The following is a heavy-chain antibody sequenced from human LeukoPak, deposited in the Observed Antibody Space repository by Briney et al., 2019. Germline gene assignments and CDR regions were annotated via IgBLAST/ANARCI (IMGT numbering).Heavy chain of an antibody. CDR1: GFTFSSYG. CDR2: ISYDGSNK. D-gene: IGHD2-15*01. V-gene: IGHV3-30*03. J-gene: IGHJ4*02. Sequence: GGSLRLSCSASGFTFSSYGMHWVRQAPGKGLEWVAVISYDGSNKYYVDSVKGRFTISRDNSKNTLYLQMNRLRAEDTAVYYCTTLHIVDYWAQGTLVTVSS. CDR3: TTLHIVDY.